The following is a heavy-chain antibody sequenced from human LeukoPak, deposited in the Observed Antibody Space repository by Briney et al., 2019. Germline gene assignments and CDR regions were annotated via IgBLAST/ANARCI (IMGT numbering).Heavy chain of an antibody. CDR3: VVVLVPAAVWQFDV. J-gene: IGHJ2*01. V-gene: IGHV3-33*01. CDR2: IWPDGNKK. CDR1: GYPFSRHG. D-gene: IGHD2-2*01. Sequence: GGSLRLSCVASGYPFSRHGIHWVRQAPGRGLEWVAVIWPDGNKKEYPDSVRGRFIVSKDNSENTLSLQMNSLRAEDTAVYYCVVVLVPAAVWQFDVWGRGTLVTISS.